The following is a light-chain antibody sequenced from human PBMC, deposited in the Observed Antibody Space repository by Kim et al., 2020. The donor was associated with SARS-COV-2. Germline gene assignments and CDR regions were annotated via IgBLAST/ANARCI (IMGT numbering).Light chain of an antibody. Sequence: QGVTISCTGTSSNIGANYDVHWYQDLPGTAPKLLIYATDNRPSGVPDRFSGSKSDTSASLAITGLQAEDEADYYCQSYDTRLSGWIFGGGTQLTVL. CDR3: QSYDTRLSGWI. CDR1: SSNIGANYD. CDR2: ATD. V-gene: IGLV1-40*01. J-gene: IGLJ2*01.